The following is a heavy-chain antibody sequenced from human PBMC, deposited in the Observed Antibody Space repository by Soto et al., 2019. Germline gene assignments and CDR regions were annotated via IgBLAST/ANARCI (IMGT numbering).Heavy chain of an antibody. D-gene: IGHD3-22*01. CDR3: ARAFYYDNTPYAFDI. CDR1: GFTFSSYS. CDR2: ISSGSHYI. J-gene: IGHJ3*02. Sequence: PGGSLRLSCAASGFTFSSYSMNWVRQAPGKGLEWVSSISSGSHYIYYADSVKGRFTISRDNAKNSLYLQMSSLRAEDTAVYYCARAFYYDNTPYAFDIWGQGTMVTVSS. V-gene: IGHV3-21*01.